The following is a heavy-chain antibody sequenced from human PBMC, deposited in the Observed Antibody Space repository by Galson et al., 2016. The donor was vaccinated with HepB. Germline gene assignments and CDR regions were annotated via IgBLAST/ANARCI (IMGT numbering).Heavy chain of an antibody. CDR3: ARVDTMGRGDIITRYFDR. Sequence: SVKVSCKASGYTFTSYGLSWVRQAPGQGLEWMGWIGAYHGNTKYAQNLQGRVTMTADTSTSTADMELRSLRSDDTAVYYCARVDTMGRGDIITRYFDRWGRGTLVTVSS. V-gene: IGHV1-18*01. CDR2: IGAYHGNT. J-gene: IGHJ2*01. CDR1: GYTFTSYG. D-gene: IGHD3-10*01.